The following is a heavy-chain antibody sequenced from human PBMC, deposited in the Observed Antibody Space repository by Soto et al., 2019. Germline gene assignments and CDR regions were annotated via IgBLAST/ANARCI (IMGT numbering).Heavy chain of an antibody. Sequence: QVQLVESGGGVVQPGRSLRLSCAASGFTFSSYGMHWVRQAPGKGLEWVAVIWYDGSNKYYADSVKGRFTIPTDNSKNTLYLQMNSLRAEDTAVYYCARDGYCSGGSCYSVPVFDYWSQGTLVTVSS. D-gene: IGHD2-15*01. CDR1: GFTFSSYG. CDR2: IWYDGSNK. J-gene: IGHJ4*02. CDR3: ARDGYCSGGSCYSVPVFDY. V-gene: IGHV3-33*01.